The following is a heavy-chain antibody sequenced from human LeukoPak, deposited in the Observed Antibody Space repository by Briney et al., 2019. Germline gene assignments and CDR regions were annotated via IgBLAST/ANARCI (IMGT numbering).Heavy chain of an antibody. V-gene: IGHV3-30*18. CDR2: ISYDGSKQ. CDR3: AKATRDDSSGYPPSPGY. D-gene: IGHD3-22*01. CDR1: GFTFTNHG. J-gene: IGHJ4*02. Sequence: PGGSLRLSCAASGFTFTNHGLHWVRQAPGKGLEWVTFISYDGSKQYYADSVKGRFTISRDNSKNTLYLQMNSLRAEDTAVYYCAKATRDDSSGYPPSPGYWGQGTLVTVSS.